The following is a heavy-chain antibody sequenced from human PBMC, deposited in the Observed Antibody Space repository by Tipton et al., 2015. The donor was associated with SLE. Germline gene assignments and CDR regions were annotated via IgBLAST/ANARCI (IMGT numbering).Heavy chain of an antibody. CDR1: GGSFSGYY. CDR3: VRGGGSSSGRWFDP. D-gene: IGHD3-10*01. Sequence: LRLSCAVYGGSFSGYYWSWIRQPPGKGLEYIGEINHRGSTNYNPPLKSQVTISVDTSKNQFSLKLTYVTAADTAVYYCVRGGGSSSGRWFDPWGRGTLVTVSS. CDR2: INHRGST. J-gene: IGHJ5*02. V-gene: IGHV4-34*01.